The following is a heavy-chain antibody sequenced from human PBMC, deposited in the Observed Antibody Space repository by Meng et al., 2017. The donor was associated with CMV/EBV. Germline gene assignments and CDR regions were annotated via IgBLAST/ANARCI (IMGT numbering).Heavy chain of an antibody. CDR2: ISSDGSAT. CDR1: GFSLTGYW. V-gene: IGHV3-74*01. CDR3: ARGTNDWSGVDY. J-gene: IGHJ4*02. Sequence: GESLKTSCVASGFSLTGYWMHWVRQTPGTGLVWLSSISSDGSATRFADSVKGRFIISRDNAKNTLYLQMDSLRADDSAVYYCARGTNDWSGVDYWGQGSPVTVSS. D-gene: IGHD3-9*01.